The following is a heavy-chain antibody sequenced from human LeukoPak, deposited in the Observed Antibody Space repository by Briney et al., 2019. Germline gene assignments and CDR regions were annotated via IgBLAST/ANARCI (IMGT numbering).Heavy chain of an antibody. V-gene: IGHV1-18*01. CDR1: GYTFTSYG. CDR3: ARARGGRIAAAGTNYYYYMDV. J-gene: IGHJ6*03. D-gene: IGHD6-13*01. Sequence: ASVKVSCKASGYTFTSYGISWVRQAPGQELEWMGWISAYNGNTNYAQKLQGRVTMTTDTSTSTAYMELRSLRSDGTAVYYCARARGGRIAAAGTNYYYYMDVWGKGTTVTVSS. CDR2: ISAYNGNT.